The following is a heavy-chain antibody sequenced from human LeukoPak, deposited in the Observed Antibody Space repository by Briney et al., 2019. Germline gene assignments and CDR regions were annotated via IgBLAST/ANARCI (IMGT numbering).Heavy chain of an antibody. CDR1: GFTFSSYA. D-gene: IGHD5-24*01. CDR3: AREGMAPYQDYYYMDV. J-gene: IGHJ6*03. V-gene: IGHV3-30*04. Sequence: GGSLRLSCAASGFTFSSYAMHWVRQAPGKGLEWVAVISYDGSNKYYADSVKGRFTISRDNSKNTLYLQMNSLRAEDTAVYYCAREGMAPYQDYYYMDVWGKGTTVTISS. CDR2: ISYDGSNK.